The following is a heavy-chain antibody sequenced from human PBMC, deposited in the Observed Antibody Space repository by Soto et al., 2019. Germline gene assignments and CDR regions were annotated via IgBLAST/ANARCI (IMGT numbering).Heavy chain of an antibody. V-gene: IGHV1-69*13. CDR2: IIPILNTP. Sequence: ASVKVFCKASGDTFSQYIINWVRQAPGQGLEWMGGIIPILNTPRYAQSLQGRVTITADESTRTVYMELNSLRSEDTGIYYCARAVRYSNGPNYFDPWGRGTLVTVSS. CDR1: GDTFSQYI. J-gene: IGHJ5*02. CDR3: ARAVRYSNGPNYFDP. D-gene: IGHD6-19*01.